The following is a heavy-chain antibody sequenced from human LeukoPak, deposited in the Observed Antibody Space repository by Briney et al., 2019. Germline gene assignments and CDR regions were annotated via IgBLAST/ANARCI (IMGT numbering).Heavy chain of an antibody. CDR2: ISSSAGTI. CDR1: GFTFSSYE. CDR3: ARGTGYSSKAFDI. J-gene: IGHJ3*02. D-gene: IGHD6-13*01. V-gene: IGHV3-48*03. Sequence: PGGSLRLSCAASGFTFSSYEMNWVRQAPGKGLEWVSYISSSAGTIYYEDSVKGRFTISRDNAKNSQYLQMNSLRAEDTAVYYCARGTGYSSKAFDIWGQETIDPVSS.